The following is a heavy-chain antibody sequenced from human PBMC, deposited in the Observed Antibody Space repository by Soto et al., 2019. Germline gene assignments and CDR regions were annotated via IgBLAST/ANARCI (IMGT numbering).Heavy chain of an antibody. D-gene: IGHD4-17*01. Sequence: EVQLLESGGGLVQPGGSLRLSCAASGFTFSSYAMSWVRQAPGKGLEWVSDISGSGGSTYYADSVKGRFTIPRDNSKNTLYLQMNSLRAEDTAVYYCGKDRALTVTICPDYWGQGTLVTVSS. CDR2: ISGSGGST. J-gene: IGHJ4*02. CDR3: GKDRALTVTICPDY. V-gene: IGHV3-23*01. CDR1: GFTFSSYA.